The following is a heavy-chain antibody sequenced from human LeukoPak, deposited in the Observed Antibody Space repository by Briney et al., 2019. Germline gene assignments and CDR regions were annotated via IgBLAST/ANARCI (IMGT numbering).Heavy chain of an antibody. J-gene: IGHJ4*02. CDR3: ARFPKYYYDSSGLDY. V-gene: IGHV4-39*01. Sequence: PSETLSLTCTVSGGSISSSSYYWGWIRQPPGKGLEWIGSIYYSGSTYYNPSLKSRVTISVDTSKNQFSLKLSSVTAADTAVYYCARFPKYYYDSSGLDYWGQGTLVTVSS. CDR2: IYYSGST. CDR1: GGSISSSSYY. D-gene: IGHD3-22*01.